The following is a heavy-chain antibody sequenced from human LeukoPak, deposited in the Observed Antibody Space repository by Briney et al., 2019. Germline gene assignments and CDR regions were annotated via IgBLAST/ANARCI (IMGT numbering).Heavy chain of an antibody. V-gene: IGHV3-33*06. CDR2: IWYDGTKK. Sequence: GRSLRLSCAASGFTFSTYGMHWVRQAPGKGLEWVAVIWYDGTKKYYADSVRGRFTISRDDSKNTLYLQMNSLRAEDTAVYYCAKEGYGDYKKDYYYYGMDVWGQGTTVTVSS. D-gene: IGHD4-17*01. CDR1: GFTFSTYG. CDR3: AKEGYGDYKKDYYYYGMDV. J-gene: IGHJ6*02.